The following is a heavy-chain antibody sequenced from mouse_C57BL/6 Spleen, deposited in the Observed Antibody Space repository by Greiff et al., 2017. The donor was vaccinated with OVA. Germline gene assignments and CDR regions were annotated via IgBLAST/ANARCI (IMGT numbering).Heavy chain of an antibody. Sequence: EVQLVESGPELVKPGASVKISCKASGYSFTDYNMNWVKQSNGKSLEWIGVINPNYGTTSYNQKFKGKATLTVDQSSSTAYMQLNSLTSEDSAVYYCARAEGELGRGGGWGQGTTLTVSS. CDR1: GYSFTDYN. CDR2: INPNYGTT. V-gene: IGHV1-39*01. CDR3: ARAEGELGRGGG. J-gene: IGHJ2*01. D-gene: IGHD4-1*01.